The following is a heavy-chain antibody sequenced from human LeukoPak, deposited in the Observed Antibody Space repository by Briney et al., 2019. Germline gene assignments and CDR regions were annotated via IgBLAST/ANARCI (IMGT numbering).Heavy chain of an antibody. D-gene: IGHD6-19*01. J-gene: IGHJ4*02. Sequence: PGGYLRLSCAASGFTFSSYGMHWVRQAPGKGLEWVAFIRYDGSNKYYPDSVKGRFTISRDNSKNTLYLQMNSLRAEDTGVYYCAKRHSSGWYYFDYWGQGTLVTGSS. CDR2: IRYDGSNK. V-gene: IGHV3-30*02. CDR3: AKRHSSGWYYFDY. CDR1: GFTFSSYG.